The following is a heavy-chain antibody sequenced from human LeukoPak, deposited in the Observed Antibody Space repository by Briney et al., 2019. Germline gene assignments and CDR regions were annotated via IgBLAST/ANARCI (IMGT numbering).Heavy chain of an antibody. CDR1: GVSNSSSSYS. J-gene: IGHJ4*02. CDR2: IYYSGST. V-gene: IGHV4-39*01. CDR3: ARLRLTTGEVFDY. D-gene: IGHD7-27*01. Sequence: PSETLSLTCTVSGVSNSSSSYSWGWIRPPPGKGLEWIGSIYYSGSTYYNPSLKSRVTISVDTSKNQFSLKLSSVTAADTAVYYCARLRLTTGEVFDYWGQGTLVTVSS.